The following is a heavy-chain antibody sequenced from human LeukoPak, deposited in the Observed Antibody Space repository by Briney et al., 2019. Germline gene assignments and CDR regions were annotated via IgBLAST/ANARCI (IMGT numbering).Heavy chain of an antibody. CDR3: AKLFDSGTYNNFFHY. Sequence: GGSLRLSCAASGFMFSSYWMSWVRQAPGKGLEWVSAITATSSSTYDADSVQGRFTISRDNSKNTLFLQMNSLRPEDTAIYYCAKLFDSGTYNNFFHYWGQGTLVTVSS. CDR1: GFMFSSYW. CDR2: ITATSSST. J-gene: IGHJ4*02. D-gene: IGHD3-10*01. V-gene: IGHV3-23*01.